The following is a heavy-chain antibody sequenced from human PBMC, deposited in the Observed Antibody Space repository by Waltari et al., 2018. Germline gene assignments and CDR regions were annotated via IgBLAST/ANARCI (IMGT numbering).Heavy chain of an antibody. J-gene: IGHJ4*02. Sequence: EVQLVESGGGLVQPGRSLRLSCAATGFTFGVFPMPWVRQAPGKGREWVSGISWNSGSIGYADSVKGRFTISRDNAKNSLYLQMNSLRAEDTALYYCAKDTNYYDSSGYYGAYFDYWGQGTLVTVSS. V-gene: IGHV3-9*01. D-gene: IGHD3-22*01. CDR1: GFTFGVFP. CDR3: AKDTNYYDSSGYYGAYFDY. CDR2: ISWNSGSI.